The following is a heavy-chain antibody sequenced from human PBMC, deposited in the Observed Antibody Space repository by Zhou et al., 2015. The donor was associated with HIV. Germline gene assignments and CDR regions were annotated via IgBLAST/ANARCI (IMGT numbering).Heavy chain of an antibody. CDR3: ARAPRAYSNYDDYYYYMDV. J-gene: IGHJ6*03. CDR1: GGTFSSYA. CDR2: IIPIFGTA. Sequence: QVQLVQSGAEVKKPGSSVKVSCKASGGTFSSYAISWVRQAPGQGLEWMGGIIPIFGTANYAQKFQGRVTITADESTSTAYMELRSLRSEDTAVYYCARAPRAYSNYDDYYYYMDVWGKGTTVTVSS. D-gene: IGHD4-11*01. V-gene: IGHV1-69*01.